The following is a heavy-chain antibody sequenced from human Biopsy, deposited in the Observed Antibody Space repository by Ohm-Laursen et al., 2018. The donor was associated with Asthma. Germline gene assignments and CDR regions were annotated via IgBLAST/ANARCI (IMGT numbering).Heavy chain of an antibody. V-gene: IGHV3-30-3*01. D-gene: IGHD6-13*01. Sequence: SLRLSCAASGTHFGSYNMHWARQAPGKGLEWVAVITFDGSTQHYGDSVKGRFTISRDNSKNMLFFQMNSLRAEDTAVYYCSRDTLGYYFDIWGQGTQVTVSP. CDR3: SRDTLGYYFDI. CDR2: ITFDGSTQ. J-gene: IGHJ4*02. CDR1: GTHFGSYN.